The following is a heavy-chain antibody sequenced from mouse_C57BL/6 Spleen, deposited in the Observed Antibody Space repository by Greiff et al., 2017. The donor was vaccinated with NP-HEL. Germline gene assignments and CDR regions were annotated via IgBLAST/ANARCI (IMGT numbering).Heavy chain of an antibody. CDR2: IHPNSGST. CDR1: GYTFTSYW. CDR3: ARRGMATTGDY. Sequence: QVQLQQPGAELVKPGASVKLSCKASGYTFTSYWMHWVKQRPGQGLEWIGMIHPNSGSTNYNEKFKSKATLTVDKSSSTAYMQLSSLTSEDSAVYYCARRGMATTGDYWGQGTTLTVSS. J-gene: IGHJ2*01. V-gene: IGHV1-64*01. D-gene: IGHD2-12*01.